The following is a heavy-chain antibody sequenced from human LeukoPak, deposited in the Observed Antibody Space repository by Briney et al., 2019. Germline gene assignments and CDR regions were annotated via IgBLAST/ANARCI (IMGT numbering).Heavy chain of an antibody. D-gene: IGHD3-9*01. CDR1: EYTFTSYD. CDR2: MNPNSGNT. Sequence: ASVKVPCKASEYTFTSYDINWVRQATGQGLEWMGWMNPNSGNTGYAQKFQGRVTMTRNTSISTAYMELSSLRSEDTAVYYCARVAPRYAGYSPNWGQGTLVTVSS. V-gene: IGHV1-8*01. J-gene: IGHJ4*02. CDR3: ARVAPRYAGYSPN.